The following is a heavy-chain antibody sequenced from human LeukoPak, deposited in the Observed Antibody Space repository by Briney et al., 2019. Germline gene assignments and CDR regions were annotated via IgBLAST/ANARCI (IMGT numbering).Heavy chain of an antibody. CDR1: GGTFSSYA. Sequence: SVKVSCKTSGGTFSSYAIIWVRQAPGQGLEWIGRIIPILGIANYAQKFQGRVTITADKSTSTAYMELSSLRSEDTAVYYCAKERERGYSGYDSFDYWGQGTLVTVSS. D-gene: IGHD5-12*01. CDR2: IIPILGIA. J-gene: IGHJ4*02. CDR3: AKERERGYSGYDSFDY. V-gene: IGHV1-69*04.